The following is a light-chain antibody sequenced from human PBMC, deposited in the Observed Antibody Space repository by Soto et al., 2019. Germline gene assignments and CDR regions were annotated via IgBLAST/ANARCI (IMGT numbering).Light chain of an antibody. V-gene: IGKV2-30*01. CDR3: MQDTQWPLT. CDR2: KVS. J-gene: IGKJ4*01. CDR1: QSLVYSDGDTY. Sequence: DVVMTQSPLSLPVTLGQPASISCRSSQSLVYSDGDTYLSWFQQRPGQSPRRLIYKVSKRDSGIPDKFSGSGSGTDFTLKISRVEAEDVGIYYCMQDTQWPLTVGGGTRVEIK.